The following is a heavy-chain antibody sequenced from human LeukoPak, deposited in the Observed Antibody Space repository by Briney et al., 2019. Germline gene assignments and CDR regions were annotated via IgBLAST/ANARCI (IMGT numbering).Heavy chain of an antibody. J-gene: IGHJ4*02. Sequence: SETLSLTCTVSGDSINNFYWSWIRQPAGKGLEWIGYIYYSGRTRYNPSLKSPVTISVDTSKNQFSLRLNSVTAADTAVYFCARGQKYSYGYTVTELGSGYFDYWGQGTLVTVSS. D-gene: IGHD5-18*01. CDR1: GDSINNFY. CDR2: IYYSGRT. V-gene: IGHV4-59*12. CDR3: ARGQKYSYGYTVTELGSGYFDY.